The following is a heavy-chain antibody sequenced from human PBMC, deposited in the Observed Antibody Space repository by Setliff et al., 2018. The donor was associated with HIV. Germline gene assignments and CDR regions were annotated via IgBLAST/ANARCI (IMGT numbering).Heavy chain of an antibody. CDR3: AKGHYDFWSGYYTGPYYYGMDV. J-gene: IGHJ6*02. Sequence: PGGSLRLSCAASGFTFSYYTMHWIRQTPDNGLEWVSAIGGSGGSTYYADSVKGRFTISRDNSKNTLYLQMNSLRAEDTAVYYCAKGHYDFWSGYYTGPYYYGMDVWGQGTTVTVSS. V-gene: IGHV3-23*01. CDR1: GFTFSYYT. CDR2: IGGSGGST. D-gene: IGHD3-3*01.